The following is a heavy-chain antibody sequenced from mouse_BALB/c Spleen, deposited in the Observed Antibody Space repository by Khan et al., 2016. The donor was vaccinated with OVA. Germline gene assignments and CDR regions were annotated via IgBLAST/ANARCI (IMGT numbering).Heavy chain of an antibody. CDR2: IWAGGST. CDR1: GFSLTSYG. CDR3: ARLEDI. V-gene: IGHV2-9*02. D-gene: IGHD1-3*01. Sequence: QMQLEESGPGLVAPSQSLSITCTVSGFSLTSYGVHWVRQPPGKGLEWLGVIWAGGSTNYNSALMSRLSISTDNSKSQVFLKMNRLQTDDTAMYYCARLEDIWGQGTTLTVSS. J-gene: IGHJ2*01.